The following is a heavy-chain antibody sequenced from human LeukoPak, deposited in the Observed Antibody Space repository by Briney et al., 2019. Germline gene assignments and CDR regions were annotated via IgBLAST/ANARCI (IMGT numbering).Heavy chain of an antibody. V-gene: IGHV1-69*02. Sequence: GASLKVSCKASGGTFSSYTISWVRQAPGQGLEWMGRIIPILGIANYAQKFQGRVTITADKSTSTAYMELSSLRSEDTAVYYCTTYCGGDCYSFFDYWGQGTLVTVSS. D-gene: IGHD2-21*02. CDR3: TTYCGGDCYSFFDY. CDR1: GGTFSSYT. J-gene: IGHJ4*02. CDR2: IIPILGIA.